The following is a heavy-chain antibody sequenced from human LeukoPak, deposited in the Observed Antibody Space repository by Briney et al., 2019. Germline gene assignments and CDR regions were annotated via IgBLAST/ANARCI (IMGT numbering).Heavy chain of an antibody. CDR2: IKSKTDGGTA. J-gene: IGHJ3*02. V-gene: IGHV3-15*01. CDR1: GFIFSKAW. Sequence: GGSLRLSCAASGFIFSKAWMSWVRQAPGKGLEWVGRIKSKTDGGTADYAAPVKGRFSISRDDSKNTLYLQMNSLKDEDTAVYYCASYNAFDAFNIWGQGTMVTVSS. D-gene: IGHD3-10*01. CDR3: ASYNAFDAFNI.